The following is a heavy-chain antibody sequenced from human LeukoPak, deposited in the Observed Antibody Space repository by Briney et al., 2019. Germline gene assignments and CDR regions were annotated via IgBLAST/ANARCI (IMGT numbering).Heavy chain of an antibody. CDR1: GGSISSGAYY. D-gene: IGHD3-9*01. J-gene: IGHJ5*02. Sequence: PQTLSLTCTVSGGSISSGAYYWTWIRQHPGTGLEWIGYIYHSGTTYYNPSLKSRVTISVDTSKNQFFLKLSSVTAADTAVYYCARLPTGYPNWFDPWGQGSLVTVSS. CDR3: ARLPTGYPNWFDP. V-gene: IGHV4-30-4*08. CDR2: IYHSGTT.